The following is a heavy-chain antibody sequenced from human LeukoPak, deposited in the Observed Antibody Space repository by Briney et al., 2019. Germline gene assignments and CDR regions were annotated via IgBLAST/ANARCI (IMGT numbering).Heavy chain of an antibody. Sequence: SETLSLTCAVSGYSISSSNYWGWIRQPPGKGLEWIGEINHSGSTNYNPSLKSRVTISVDTSKNQFSLKLSSVTAADTAVYYCAREMDVWGQGTTVTVSS. CDR2: INHSGST. CDR1: GYSISSSNY. V-gene: IGHV4-38-2*02. CDR3: AREMDV. J-gene: IGHJ6*02.